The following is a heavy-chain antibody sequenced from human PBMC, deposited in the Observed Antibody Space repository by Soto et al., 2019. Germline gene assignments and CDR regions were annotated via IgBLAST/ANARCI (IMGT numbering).Heavy chain of an antibody. CDR2: ISAYNGNT. Sequence: SVKVSCKSSGYTFTGYGISWVRQAPGQGLEWMGWISAYNGNTNYAQKLQGRVTMTTDTSTSTAYMELRSLRSDDTAVYYCAREGITMVRGILEALGYWGQGTLVTVSS. V-gene: IGHV1-18*01. J-gene: IGHJ4*02. D-gene: IGHD3-10*01. CDR1: GYTFTGYG. CDR3: AREGITMVRGILEALGY.